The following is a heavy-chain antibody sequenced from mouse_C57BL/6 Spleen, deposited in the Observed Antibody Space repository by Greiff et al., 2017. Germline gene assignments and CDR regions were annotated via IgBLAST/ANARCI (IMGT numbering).Heavy chain of an antibody. J-gene: IGHJ4*01. CDR1: GFTFSDYY. CDR3: ARSNYGNYDAMDY. Sequence: EVQLVESEGGLVQPGSSMKLSCTASGFTFSDYYMAWVRQVPEKGLEWVANINYDGSSTYYLDSLKSRFIISRDNAKNILYLQMSSLKSEDTATYYCARSNYGNYDAMDYWGQGTSVTVSS. V-gene: IGHV5-16*01. CDR2: INYDGSST. D-gene: IGHD2-1*01.